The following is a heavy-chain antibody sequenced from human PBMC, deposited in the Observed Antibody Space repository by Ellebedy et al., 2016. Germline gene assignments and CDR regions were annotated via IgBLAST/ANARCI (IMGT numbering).Heavy chain of an antibody. CDR1: GFTFSSYA. V-gene: IGHV3-33*06. J-gene: IGHJ4*02. CDR2: IWYDGSNK. D-gene: IGHD3-3*01. Sequence: GESLKISCAASGFTFSSYAMHWVRQAPGKGLEWVAVIWYDGSNKYYADSVKGRFTISRDNSKNTLYLQMNSLRAEDTAVYYCAKRTAFGNEFDYWGQGTLVTVPS. CDR3: AKRTAFGNEFDY.